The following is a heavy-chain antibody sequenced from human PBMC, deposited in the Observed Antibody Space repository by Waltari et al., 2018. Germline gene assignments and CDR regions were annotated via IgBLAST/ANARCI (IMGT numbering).Heavy chain of an antibody. CDR3: ARREHDYDYVGGSYRRVIDTFDI. CDR2: IYVGDSET. CDR1: GDKFSTYW. D-gene: IGHD3-16*02. V-gene: IGHV5-51*03. Sequence: EVRLVQSGAEVKTPGESLKISCKGSGDKFSTYWLGWVRQMPGKGLEWMGIIYVGDSETRYSPSFRGQVTMSADKSITTAYLQWSSLKASDTAMYYCARREHDYDYVGGSYRRVIDTFDIWGQGTRVTVSS. J-gene: IGHJ3*02.